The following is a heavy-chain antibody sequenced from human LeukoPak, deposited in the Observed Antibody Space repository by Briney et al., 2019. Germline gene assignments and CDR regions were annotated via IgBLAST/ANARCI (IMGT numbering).Heavy chain of an antibody. V-gene: IGHV3-53*01. Sequence: PGGSLRLSCAASGFTVSSNYMSWVRQAPGKGLEWVSLIYSGGSTYYAGSVKGRFTISRDNSKNTLSLQMNSLRAEDTAVYYCARGGPSGSYYFDYWGQGTLVTV. D-gene: IGHD1-26*01. CDR2: IYSGGST. J-gene: IGHJ4*02. CDR1: GFTVSSNY. CDR3: ARGGPSGSYYFDY.